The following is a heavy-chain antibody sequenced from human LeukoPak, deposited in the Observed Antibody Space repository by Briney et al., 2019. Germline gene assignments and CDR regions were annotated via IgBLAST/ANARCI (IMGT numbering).Heavy chain of an antibody. CDR1: GFTFSNFG. V-gene: IGHV3-30*02. CDR2: IRFDGSNK. J-gene: IGHJ4*02. CDR3: AKEPKEWERPDY. D-gene: IGHD1-26*01. Sequence: GGSLRLSCAASGFTFSNFGMHWVRQAPGKGLEWVAFIRFDGSNKYYRDSVKGRFTISRDNSKNTLYLQLDYLRTEDTAVYYCAKEPKEWERPDYWGQGTLVTVSS.